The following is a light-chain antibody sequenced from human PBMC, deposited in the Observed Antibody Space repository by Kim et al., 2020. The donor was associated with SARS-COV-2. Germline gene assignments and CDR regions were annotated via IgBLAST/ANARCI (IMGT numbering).Light chain of an antibody. J-gene: IGKJ1*01. V-gene: IGKV3-20*01. CDR2: GAS. CDR1: QSVSSNY. CDR3: QQYAASRT. Sequence: EIVLTQSPGTLSLSPGEGATLSCRASQSVSSNYLAWYQQKPGQAPRLLMYGASSRATGIPDRFSGSGSGTDFTLTIRRLEPEDFAMYYCQQYAASRTFGQGTKLEI.